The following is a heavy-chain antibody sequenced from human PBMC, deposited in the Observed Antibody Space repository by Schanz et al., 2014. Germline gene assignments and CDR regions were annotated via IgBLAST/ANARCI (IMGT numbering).Heavy chain of an antibody. D-gene: IGHD3-16*01. CDR1: GGSFIGYD. CDR3: AIPRGSYAPSGSEARCFQH. V-gene: IGHV4-34*01. CDR2: INHYGRS. J-gene: IGHJ1*01. Sequence: QVRLQQWGAGLLKPSGTLSLTCAVYGGSFIGYDWSWIRQFPGQDLERIVDINHYGRSNYNPSLMGRVSISTDASQKQFSLKRTSVTAADTAIYDCAIPRGSYAPSGSEARCFQHWGQGSLVTVSS.